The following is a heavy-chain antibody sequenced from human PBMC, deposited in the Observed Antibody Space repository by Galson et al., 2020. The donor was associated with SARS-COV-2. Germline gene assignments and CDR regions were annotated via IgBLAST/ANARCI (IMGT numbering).Heavy chain of an antibody. CDR3: ARESSPDGGNAVSHH. V-gene: IGHV4-31*03. J-gene: IGHJ5*02. Sequence: SETLSLTCTVSGASITGRGFFWNWVRHLPGKGLGWIGYISYTGHTYSNPTFKTRAAISIDTSKNLLFLNLTSVTAADTAMYFCARESSPDGGNAVSHHWGQGVHVAVS. CDR2: ISYTGHT. CDR1: GASITGRGFF.